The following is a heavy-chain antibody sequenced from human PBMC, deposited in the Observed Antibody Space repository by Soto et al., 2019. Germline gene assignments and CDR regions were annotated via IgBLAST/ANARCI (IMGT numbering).Heavy chain of an antibody. Sequence: VQLVQSGPEVKKPGASVKVSCRASGYTFTNYPISWVRQAPGQGLEWMGWITTYSGNTHYAQKVQGRIVMTTDRATSTAYMELRSLRSDDTAVYYCAGDDASGNDTWGTLGNWFDPWGQGTLVTVSS. CDR3: AGDDASGNDTWGTLGNWFDP. CDR1: GYTFTNYP. D-gene: IGHD3-10*01. J-gene: IGHJ5*02. CDR2: ITTYSGNT. V-gene: IGHV1-18*01.